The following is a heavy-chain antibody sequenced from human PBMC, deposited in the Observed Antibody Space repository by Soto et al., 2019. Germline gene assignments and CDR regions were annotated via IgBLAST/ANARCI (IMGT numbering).Heavy chain of an antibody. D-gene: IGHD6-6*01. J-gene: IGHJ6*02. V-gene: IGHV1-69*13. CDR3: ARDSSSNYYYYGMDV. CDR1: GGTFSSYA. Sequence: RASVKVSCKASGGTFSSYAISWVRQAPGQGLEWMGGIIPIFGTANYAQKFQGRVTITADGSTSTAYMELSSLRSEDTAVYYCARDSSSNYYYYGMDVWGQGTTVTVSS. CDR2: IIPIFGTA.